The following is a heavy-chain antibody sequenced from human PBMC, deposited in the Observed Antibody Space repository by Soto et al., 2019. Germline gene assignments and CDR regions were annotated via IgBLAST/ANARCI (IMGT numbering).Heavy chain of an antibody. CDR1: GDSVSSNSAS. J-gene: IGHJ4*02. V-gene: IGHV6-1*01. CDR3: ARTKSVYDN. Sequence: SPTLSLTCAISGDSVSSNSASSNWIRQSPSRGLEWLGRTYYRSKWYNEYAVSVKSRITINPDTSKNQFSLQLNSVTPEDTAVYYCARTKSVYDNCGQGTLVTVSS. CDR2: TYYRSKWYN.